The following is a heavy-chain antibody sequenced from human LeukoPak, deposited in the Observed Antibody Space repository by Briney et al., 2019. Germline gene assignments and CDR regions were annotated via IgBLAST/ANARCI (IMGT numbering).Heavy chain of an antibody. CDR3: ARVELAVAGSYYFDY. J-gene: IGHJ4*02. Sequence: ASVKVFCKASGYTFTSYYMHWVRQAPGQGLEWMGIINPSGGSTSYAQKFQGRVTMTRDTSTSTVYMELSSLRSEDTAVYYCARVELAVAGSYYFDYWGQGTLVTVSS. CDR1: GYTFTSYY. V-gene: IGHV1-46*01. CDR2: INPSGGST. D-gene: IGHD6-19*01.